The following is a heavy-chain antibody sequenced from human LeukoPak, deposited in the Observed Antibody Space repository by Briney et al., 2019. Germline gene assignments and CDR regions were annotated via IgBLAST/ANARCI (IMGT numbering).Heavy chain of an antibody. CDR2: ISSSSSYI. D-gene: IGHD3-22*01. Sequence: GGSLRLSCAASGFTFSSYSMNWVRQAPGKGLEWVSSISSSSSYIYYADSVKGRFTISRDNAKNTLYLQMNSLRVEDTAVYYCAREGSSGYYPYWGQGILVTVSS. V-gene: IGHV3-21*01. CDR1: GFTFSSYS. CDR3: AREGSSGYYPY. J-gene: IGHJ4*02.